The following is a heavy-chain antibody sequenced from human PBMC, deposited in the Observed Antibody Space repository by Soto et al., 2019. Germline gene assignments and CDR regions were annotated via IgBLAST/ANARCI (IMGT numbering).Heavy chain of an antibody. CDR2: IYWDDNK. CDR3: ANRMTGTMDDAFDI. D-gene: IGHD1-20*01. CDR1: GFSLSNRGMG. Sequence: QITLKESGPTLVKPTQTLTLTCTFSGFSLSNRGMGVGWIRQPPGKALEWLALIYWDDNKRYSPSLKSRLTIAKDTSKNQVVLTMTNMDPVDTSTYYCANRMTGTMDDAFDIWGQGTMVTVSS. J-gene: IGHJ3*02. V-gene: IGHV2-5*02.